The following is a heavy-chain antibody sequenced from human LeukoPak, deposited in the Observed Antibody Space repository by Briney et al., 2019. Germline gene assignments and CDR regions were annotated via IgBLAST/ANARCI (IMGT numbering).Heavy chain of an antibody. CDR3: ARGLRDIVATTIDY. CDR1: GYTFTSYD. D-gene: IGHD5-12*01. J-gene: IGHJ4*02. Sequence: ASVKVSCKASGYTFTSYDLNWVRQAAGQGLEWMGWINPNSGGTNYAQKFQGRVTMTRDTSISTAYMELSRLRSDDTAVYYCARGLRDIVATTIDYWGQGTLVTVSS. V-gene: IGHV1-2*02. CDR2: INPNSGGT.